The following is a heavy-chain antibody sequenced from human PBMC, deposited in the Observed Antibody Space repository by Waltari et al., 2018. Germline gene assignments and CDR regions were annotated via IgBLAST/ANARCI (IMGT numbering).Heavy chain of an antibody. CDR3: ARDRLSSGDYDY. Sequence: VQLVESGGGVVQPGRSLRLSCAASGFTFSSYGMHWVRQAPGKGLEWVAVIWYDGSNKYYADAVKGRVNSSRDNSKNTLYLQMNSLRAEDTAVYYCARDRLSSGDYDYWGQGTLVTVSS. J-gene: IGHJ4*02. CDR1: GFTFSSYG. D-gene: IGHD4-17*01. V-gene: IGHV3-30*19. CDR2: IWYDGSNK.